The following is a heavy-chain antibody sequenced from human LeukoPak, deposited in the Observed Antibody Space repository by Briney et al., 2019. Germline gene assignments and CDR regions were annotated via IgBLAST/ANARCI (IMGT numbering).Heavy chain of an antibody. CDR3: ARDFMGYDSSGGLGY. J-gene: IGHJ4*02. CDR1: GFTVSANY. V-gene: IGHV3-53*01. D-gene: IGHD3-22*01. Sequence: GGSLRLSCAASGFTVSANYMNWVRQAPGKGLEWVSVIYSGGRTYYADSVKGRFTISRDNSKNTLYLQMNSLRAEDTAVYYCARDFMGYDSSGGLGYWGQGTLVTVSS. CDR2: IYSGGRT.